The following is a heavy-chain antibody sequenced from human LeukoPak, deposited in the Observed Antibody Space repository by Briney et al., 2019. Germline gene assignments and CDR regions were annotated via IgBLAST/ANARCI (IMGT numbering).Heavy chain of an antibody. CDR1: GGSISTSSFY. Sequence: SETLSLTCTVSGGSISTSSFYWSWIRQPPGKGLEWIGYIYYSGSTNYNPSLKSRVTISVDTSKNQFSLKLSSVTAADTAVYYCARLHGYHFAVSRKYFDYWGQGTLVTVSS. CDR2: IYYSGST. D-gene: IGHD5-24*01. J-gene: IGHJ4*02. V-gene: IGHV4-61*05. CDR3: ARLHGYHFAVSRKYFDY.